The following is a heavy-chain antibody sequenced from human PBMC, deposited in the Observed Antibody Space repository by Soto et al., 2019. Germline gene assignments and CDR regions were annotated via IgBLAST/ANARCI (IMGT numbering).Heavy chain of an antibody. CDR1: GYTFTSFY. V-gene: IGHV1-46*01. CDR2: INPSGGST. CDR3: ARVSRGYNDRGGYYPEYFDY. Sequence: SVKVSCKASGYTFTSFYMHWVRQAPGQGLERMGIINPSGGSTSYAQKFQGRVTMTRDPSTSTVYLELSSLGSADTAVSYRARVSRGYNDRGGYYPEYFDYWGQGTLVTVSS. J-gene: IGHJ4*02. D-gene: IGHD3-22*01.